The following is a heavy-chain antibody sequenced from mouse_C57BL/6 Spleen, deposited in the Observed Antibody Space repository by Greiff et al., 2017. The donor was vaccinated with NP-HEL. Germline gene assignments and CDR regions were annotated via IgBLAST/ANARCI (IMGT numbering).Heavy chain of an antibody. Sequence: VKLQESGAELVKPGASVKVSCKASGYTFTSYWMHWVKQRPGQGLEWIGRIHPSDSDTNYNQKFKGKATLTVDKSSSTAYMQLSSLTSEDSAVYYCAMDYGSSYGYFDYWGQGTTLTVSS. V-gene: IGHV1-74*01. J-gene: IGHJ2*01. CDR1: GYTFTSYW. D-gene: IGHD1-1*01. CDR3: AMDYGSSYGYFDY. CDR2: IHPSDSDT.